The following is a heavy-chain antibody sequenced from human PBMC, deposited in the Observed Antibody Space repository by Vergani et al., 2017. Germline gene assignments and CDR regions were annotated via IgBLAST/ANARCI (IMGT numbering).Heavy chain of an antibody. Sequence: VQLVESGGGLVQPGGSLRLSCAASGFTFSSYAMHWVRQAPGKGLEWVAVISYDGSNKYYADSVKGRFTISRDNSKNSLYLQMNSLRAEDTAVYYCARGSSGSNYSFDYWGEGTLVTVSS. D-gene: IGHD3-10*01. J-gene: IGHJ4*02. CDR1: GFTFSSYA. V-gene: IGHV3-30-3*01. CDR2: ISYDGSNK. CDR3: ARGSSGSNYSFDY.